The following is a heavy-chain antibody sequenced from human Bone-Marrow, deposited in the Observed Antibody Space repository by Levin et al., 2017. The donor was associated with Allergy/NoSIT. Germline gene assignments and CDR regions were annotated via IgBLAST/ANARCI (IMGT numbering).Heavy chain of an antibody. D-gene: IGHD2/OR15-2a*01. V-gene: IGHV3-7*04. CDR2: INQDGSLK. Sequence: GGSLRLSCAASGFTFSAVWMSWVRQSPGRGLEWVANINQDGSLKYYVDSMRGRFAISRDNSRSAVYLQMNAVRADDTAVYYCARVNCNPGPHDYWGQGSLVTVSS. CDR3: ARVNCNPGPHDY. CDR1: GFTFSAVW. J-gene: IGHJ4*02.